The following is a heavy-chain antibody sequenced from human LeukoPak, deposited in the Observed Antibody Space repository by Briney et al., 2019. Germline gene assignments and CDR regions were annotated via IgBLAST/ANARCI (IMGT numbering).Heavy chain of an antibody. V-gene: IGHV4-59*01. J-gene: IGHJ4*02. CDR1: GGSISSYY. CDR2: IYYSGST. CDR3: ARGGSVVVTAKDLDY. D-gene: IGHD2-21*02. Sequence: PSETLSLTCTVSGGSISSYYRSWIRQPPGKGLEWIGYIYYSGSTNYNPSLKSRVTISVDTSKNQFSLKLSSVTAADTAVYYCARGGSVVVTAKDLDYWGQGTLVTVSS.